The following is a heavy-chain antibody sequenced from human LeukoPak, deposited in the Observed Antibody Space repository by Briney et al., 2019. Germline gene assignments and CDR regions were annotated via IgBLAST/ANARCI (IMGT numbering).Heavy chain of an antibody. D-gene: IGHD5-18*01. V-gene: IGHV3-30*02. CDR2: IRYDGSNK. J-gene: IGHJ4*02. CDR1: GFTFSSYA. Sequence: GGSLRLSCAASGFTFSSYAMHWVRQAPGKGLEWVAFIRYDGSNKYYADSVKGRFTISRDNSKNTLYLQMNSLRAEDTAVYYCAKDEDTAMVTWTEFDYWGQGTLVTVSS. CDR3: AKDEDTAMVTWTEFDY.